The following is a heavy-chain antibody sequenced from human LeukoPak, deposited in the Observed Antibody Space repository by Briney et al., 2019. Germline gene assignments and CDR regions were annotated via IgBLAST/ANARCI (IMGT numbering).Heavy chain of an antibody. CDR3: ARVSGYDYAPGFDP. J-gene: IGHJ5*02. CDR2: INPSGGST. V-gene: IGHV1-46*01. Sequence: GASVKVSCKASGYTFTSYYMHWVRQAPGQGLEWMGIINPSGGSTSYAQKFQGRVTMTRDTSISTAYMELSRLRSDDTAVYYCARVSGYDYAPGFDPWGQGTLVTVSS. CDR1: GYTFTSYY. D-gene: IGHD5-12*01.